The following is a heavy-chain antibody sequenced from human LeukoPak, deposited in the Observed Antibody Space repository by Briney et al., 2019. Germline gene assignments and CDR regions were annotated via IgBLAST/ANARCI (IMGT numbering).Heavy chain of an antibody. CDR2: IRYDGSDK. CDR3: AKEYAGSHYYYYYMDV. CDR1: GFTFSNYG. J-gene: IGHJ6*03. Sequence: GGSLRLSCAASGFTFSNYGMHWVRQAPGKGLEWVAFIRYDGSDKYYADSVKGRLTISRDNSKKTLYLQMNSLRAEDTAVYYCAKEYAGSHYYYYYMDVWGKGTTVTVSS. V-gene: IGHV3-30*02.